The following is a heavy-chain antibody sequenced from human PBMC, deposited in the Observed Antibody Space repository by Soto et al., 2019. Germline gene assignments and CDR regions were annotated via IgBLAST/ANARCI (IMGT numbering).Heavy chain of an antibody. J-gene: IGHJ4*02. V-gene: IGHV3-11*01. CDR1: GFTFSDYY. D-gene: IGHD2-8*01. CDR3: ASGINGAFFVY. Sequence: QVQLVESGGGLVKPGGSLRLSCAASGFTFSDYYMSWIRQAPGKGLEWVSYISSRSSTIFYADSVKGRFTISRDNVKNSLYLQMNSLRAEDSAVYYCASGINGAFFVYLVQGILVTVSA. CDR2: ISSRSSTI.